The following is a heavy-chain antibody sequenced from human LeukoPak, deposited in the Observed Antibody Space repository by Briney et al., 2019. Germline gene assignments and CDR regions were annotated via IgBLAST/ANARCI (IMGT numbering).Heavy chain of an antibody. CDR2: ISSSSSTI. Sequence: LGGSLRLSCAASGFTFSSYSMNWVRQAPGKGLEWVSYISSSSSTIYYADSVKGRFTISRDNAKNSLYLQMNSLRAEDTAVYYCASIDVVPAANEVDYWGQGTLVTVSS. J-gene: IGHJ4*02. D-gene: IGHD2-2*01. CDR3: ASIDVVPAANEVDY. V-gene: IGHV3-48*04. CDR1: GFTFSSYS.